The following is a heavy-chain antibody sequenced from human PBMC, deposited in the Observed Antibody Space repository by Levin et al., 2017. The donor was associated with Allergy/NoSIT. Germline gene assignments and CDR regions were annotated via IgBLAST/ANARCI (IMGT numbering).Heavy chain of an antibody. CDR1: GYSFIDYY. V-gene: IGHV1-2*02. CDR2: INPRSGGT. CDR3: ARVASVGITTGGVLQEWFDV. J-gene: IGHJ5*02. D-gene: IGHD1-26*01. Sequence: ASVKVSCKASGYSFIDYYIHWMRQAPGQGLEWMGWINPRSGGTHYPQKFQGRVTMTRDTSINTVYMELSSLTSDETAVYYCARVASVGITTGGVLQEWFDVWGQGTLVPVSS.